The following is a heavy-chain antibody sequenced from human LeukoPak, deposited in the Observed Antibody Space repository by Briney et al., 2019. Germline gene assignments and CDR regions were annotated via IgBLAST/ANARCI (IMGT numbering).Heavy chain of an antibody. J-gene: IGHJ4*02. CDR3: ARGSGSYSPFDY. V-gene: IGHV4-39*01. D-gene: IGHD1-26*01. CDR2: IYYSGST. Sequence: SETLSLTCTVSGGSISSSSYYWGWIRQPPGKGLGWIGSIYYSGSTSYYPSLKSRVTISVDTSKNQFSLKLSSVTAADTAVYYCARGSGSYSPFDYWGQGTLVTVSS. CDR1: GGSISSSSYY.